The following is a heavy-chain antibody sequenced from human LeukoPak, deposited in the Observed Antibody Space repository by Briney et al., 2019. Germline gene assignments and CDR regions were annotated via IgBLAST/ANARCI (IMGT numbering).Heavy chain of an antibody. J-gene: IGHJ4*02. CDR2: IIPIFGTA. D-gene: IGHD3-22*01. CDR1: GRTFISYA. CDR3: ARVGQVVIRRRYFDY. V-gene: IGHV1-69*05. Sequence: SSVKVSCKASGRTFISYAISWVRQAPGQGLERMGGIIPIFGTANYAQKFQGRVTITTDESTSTAYMELSSLRSEDTAVYYCARVGQVVIRRRYFDYWGQGTLVTVSS.